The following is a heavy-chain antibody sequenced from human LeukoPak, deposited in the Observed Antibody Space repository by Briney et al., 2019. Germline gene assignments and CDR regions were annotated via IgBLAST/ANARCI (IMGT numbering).Heavy chain of an antibody. CDR2: ISHEGDS. Sequence: PSETLSLTCAVYGVSLRGYYWSWIRQSPEKGLEWIGEISHEGDSIYNSSLKSRLTLSVDMSKNQFSLKLRSVTAADTAVYYCARGRNYVSDYYFDVWGKGTTVIVCS. CDR3: ARGRNYVSDYYFDV. J-gene: IGHJ6*03. V-gene: IGHV4-34*01. D-gene: IGHD1-7*01. CDR1: GVSLRGYY.